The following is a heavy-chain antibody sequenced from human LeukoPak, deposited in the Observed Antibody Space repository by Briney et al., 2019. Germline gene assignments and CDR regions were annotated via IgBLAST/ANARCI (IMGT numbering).Heavy chain of an antibody. J-gene: IGHJ4*02. CDR3: ARGGYGYNFDY. V-gene: IGHV3-21*01. CDR1: GFTFSSYS. CDR2: ISSGSSYI. Sequence: GGSLRLSCAASGFTFSSYSMNWVRQAPGKGLEWVSSISSGSSYIYYADSLKGRFTISRDNAKNSLYLQMNSLRAEDTAVYYCARGGYGYNFDYWGQGTLVTVPS. D-gene: IGHD3-16*01.